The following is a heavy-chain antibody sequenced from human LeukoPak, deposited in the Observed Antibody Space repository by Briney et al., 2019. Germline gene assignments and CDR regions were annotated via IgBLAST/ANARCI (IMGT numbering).Heavy chain of an antibody. CDR3: ARGYCSSGTCPSFDY. J-gene: IGHJ4*02. CDR1: GGSISSGGYS. Sequence: SETLSLTCAVSGGSISSGGYSWSWIRQPPGKGLEWIGYIYHSGSTYHNPSLKSRVTISVDRSKNQFSLELNSVTAADTAVYYCARGYCSSGTCPSFDYWGQGTLVTVSS. V-gene: IGHV4-30-2*01. D-gene: IGHD2-15*01. CDR2: IYHSGST.